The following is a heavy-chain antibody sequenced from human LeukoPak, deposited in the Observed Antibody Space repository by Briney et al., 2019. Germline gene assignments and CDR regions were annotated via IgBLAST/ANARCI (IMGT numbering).Heavy chain of an antibody. Sequence: PSETLSLTCAVYGGSFSGYYWSWIRQPPGKGLEWIVEIKHSGSTNYNPSLTNLVPISVDTSKYQFSLKLSSVTVADTAVYYCARGRGGYYDSSGYYYGFDYWGQGTLVTVSS. CDR1: GGSFSGYY. CDR3: ARGRGGYYDSSGYYYGFDY. J-gene: IGHJ4*02. V-gene: IGHV4-34*01. CDR2: IKHSGST. D-gene: IGHD3-22*01.